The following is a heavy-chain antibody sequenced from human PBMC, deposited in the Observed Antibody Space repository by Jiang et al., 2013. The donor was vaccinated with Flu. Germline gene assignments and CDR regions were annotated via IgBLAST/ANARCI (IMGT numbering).Heavy chain of an antibody. Sequence: QLVESGGGLIQPGGSLKISCAVSGFSVSDNYMNWFRQAPGTGLEWVSVIYDGDSTNFAEAVKGRFTISRDNAKNTLYLQVNSLRVEDTAVYYCARESRFGTSAGDDAFDIWGQGTMVTVSS. CDR3: ARESRFGTSAGDDAFDI. D-gene: IGHD3-16*01. CDR1: GFSVSDNY. V-gene: IGHV3-53*01. CDR2: IYDGDST. J-gene: IGHJ3*02.